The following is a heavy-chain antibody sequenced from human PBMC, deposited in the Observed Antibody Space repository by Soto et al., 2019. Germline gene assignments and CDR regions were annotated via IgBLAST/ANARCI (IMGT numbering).Heavy chain of an antibody. CDR2: IFYSGST. CDR3: ARANWYSEY. J-gene: IGHJ4*02. CDR1: GGSINSGGYY. Sequence: QVQLQESGPGLVQPSQTLSLICTVSGGSINSGGYYWNWIRQHPRTGLEWIGSIFYSGSTYYNPFLRSRVTISADTSDNQFSLTLTSVTAADTAVYYCARANWYSEYWGQGTLVTVSS. V-gene: IGHV4-31*03. D-gene: IGHD7-27*01.